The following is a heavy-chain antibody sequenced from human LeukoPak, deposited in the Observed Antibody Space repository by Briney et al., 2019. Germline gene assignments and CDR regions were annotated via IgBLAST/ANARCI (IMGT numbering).Heavy chain of an antibody. CDR3: AKVYGVAGIDY. Sequence: PGGSLRLSCAASGFTFSSYGMFWVRQAPGKGLEWVAFIRYEGSNEYYADSVKGRFTISRDNSKNTLYLQMNGLRGEDTAVYYCAKVYGVAGIDYWGQGTLVTVSS. CDR1: GFTFSSYG. V-gene: IGHV3-30*02. J-gene: IGHJ4*02. CDR2: IRYEGSNE. D-gene: IGHD6-19*01.